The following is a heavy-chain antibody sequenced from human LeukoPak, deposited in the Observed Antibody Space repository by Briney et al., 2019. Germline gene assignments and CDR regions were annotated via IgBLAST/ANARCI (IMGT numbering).Heavy chain of an antibody. V-gene: IGHV4-34*01. CDR3: AREGRACGGGCYPALWYFDL. D-gene: IGHD2-21*02. CDR1: GGSFSGYY. CDR2: INHCGST. J-gene: IGHJ2*01. Sequence: SETLSLTCAVYGGSFSGYYWTWIRQPPGKGLEWIGEINHCGSTNYNPSLKSRVTISVDTSKNQFSLKLSSVTAADTAVYYCAREGRACGGGCYPALWYFDLWGRGTLVTVSS.